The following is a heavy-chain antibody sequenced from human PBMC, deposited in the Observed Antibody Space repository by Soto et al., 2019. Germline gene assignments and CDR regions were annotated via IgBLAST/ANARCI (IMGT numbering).Heavy chain of an antibody. V-gene: IGHV3-23*01. CDR1: GLIFSRAD. CDR3: ATHSWDH. CDR2: ISGSGGDI. Sequence: EVQLSESGGGLVQPGGSLRLSCAASGLIFSRADLSWVRQAPGKGLEWVSAISGSGGDIHYADSVKGRFTVSRDNPKNTLFLQMSSLRVEDTAIYYCATHSWDHWGQGTLVTVSS. J-gene: IGHJ4*02.